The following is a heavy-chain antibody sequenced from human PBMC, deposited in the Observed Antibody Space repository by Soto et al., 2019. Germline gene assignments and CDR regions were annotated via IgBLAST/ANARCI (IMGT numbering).Heavy chain of an antibody. CDR2: INHANGNT. D-gene: IGHD2-8*02. Sequence: QVQLVQSGAELKKPGASVNISCQASGFTFSDTLINWVRQGPGQRLEWMGWINHANGNTRYSESLQARVTIASLSSASRAYVALSDLTSAHTAVYYCARDILSVSPPANDAFEVMGQGTMITVSS. V-gene: IGHV1-3*01. CDR3: ARDILSVSPPANDAFEV. CDR1: GFTFSDTL. J-gene: IGHJ3*01.